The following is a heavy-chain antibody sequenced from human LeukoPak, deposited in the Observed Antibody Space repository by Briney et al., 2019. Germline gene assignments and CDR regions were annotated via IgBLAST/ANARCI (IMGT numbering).Heavy chain of an antibody. CDR1: GFTFSSYW. V-gene: IGHV3-7*01. CDR2: IKQDGSEK. CDR3: ARVAPVRGVIPKGRDYYYYMDV. D-gene: IGHD3-10*01. J-gene: IGHJ6*03. Sequence: PGGSLRLSCAASGFTFSSYWMSWVRQAPGKGLEWVANIKQDGSEKYYVDSVKGRFTISRDNAKNSLYLQMNSLRAEDTAVYYCARVAPVRGVIPKGRDYYYYMDVWDKGTTVTVSS.